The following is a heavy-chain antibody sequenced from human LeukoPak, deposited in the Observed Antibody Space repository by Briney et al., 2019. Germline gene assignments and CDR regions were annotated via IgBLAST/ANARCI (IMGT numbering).Heavy chain of an antibody. CDR2: IYYSGST. Sequence: SETLSLTCTVSGGSISGYYWSWIRQPPGKGLEWIGYIYYSGSTNYNPSLKSRVTISVDTSKNQFSLKLSSVTAADTAVYYCASHYYGSGISANVWGQGTLVTVSS. D-gene: IGHD3-10*01. CDR3: ASHYYGSGISANV. V-gene: IGHV4-59*08. J-gene: IGHJ4*02. CDR1: GGSISGYY.